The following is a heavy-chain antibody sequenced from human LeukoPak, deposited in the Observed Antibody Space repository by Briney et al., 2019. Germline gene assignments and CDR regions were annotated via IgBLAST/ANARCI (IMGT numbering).Heavy chain of an antibody. CDR1: GFTFSSYA. Sequence: GGSLRLSCAPSGFTFSSYAMSWARHAPGKGLEWLSAINGSGENTNYAGSVKGRFTMSRDNSRNMLYLQMNSLRDEETAKYFFAKTVSGSYSYQGGDHWPQGPVDSVP. CDR3: AKTVSGSYSYQGGDH. V-gene: IGHV3-23*01. CDR2: INGSGENT. J-gene: IGHJ4*02. D-gene: IGHD3-10*01.